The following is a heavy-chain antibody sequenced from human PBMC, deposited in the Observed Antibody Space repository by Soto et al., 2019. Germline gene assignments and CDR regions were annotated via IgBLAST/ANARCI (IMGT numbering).Heavy chain of an antibody. V-gene: IGHV1-69*02. Sequence: PGESLKISCKGSGYSFTSYWIGWVRQAPGQGLEWMGRIIPILGIANYAQKFQGRVTITADKSTSTAYMELSSLRSEDTAVYYCARCGKLYSSSQNPQAYYYYGMDVWGQGTTVTVSS. D-gene: IGHD6-13*01. CDR3: ARCGKLYSSSQNPQAYYYYGMDV. CDR1: GYSFTSYW. CDR2: IIPILGIA. J-gene: IGHJ6*02.